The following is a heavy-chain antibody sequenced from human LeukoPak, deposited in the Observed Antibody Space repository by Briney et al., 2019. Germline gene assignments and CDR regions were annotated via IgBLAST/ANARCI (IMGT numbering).Heavy chain of an antibody. D-gene: IGHD6-19*01. J-gene: IGHJ5*02. V-gene: IGHV3-7*01. CDR1: GFTFSSYW. CDR2: IKQDGSEK. Sequence: AGGSLRLSCAASGFTFSSYWMSWVRQAPGKGLEWVANIKQDGSEKYYVDSVKGRFTISRDNAKNSLYLQMNSLRAEDTAVYYCARDLGYSSGWYGNWFDPWGQGTLVTVSS. CDR3: ARDLGYSSGWYGNWFDP.